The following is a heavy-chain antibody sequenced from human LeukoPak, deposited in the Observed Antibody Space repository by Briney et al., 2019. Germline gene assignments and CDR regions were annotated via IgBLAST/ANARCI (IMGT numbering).Heavy chain of an antibody. D-gene: IGHD3-22*01. J-gene: IGHJ4*02. CDR3: AKDGRAYYDSSGLDY. Sequence: GGSLRLSCAASGFTFSSYGMHWVRQAPGKGLEWVAVISYDGSNKCYADSVKGRFTISRDNSKNTLYLQMNSLRAEDTAVYYCAKDGRAYYDSSGLDYWGQGTLVTVSS. CDR1: GFTFSSYG. CDR2: ISYDGSNK. V-gene: IGHV3-30*18.